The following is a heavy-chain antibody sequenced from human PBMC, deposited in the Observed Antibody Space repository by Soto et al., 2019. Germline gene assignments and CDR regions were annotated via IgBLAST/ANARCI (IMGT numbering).Heavy chain of an antibody. V-gene: IGHV4-59*01. J-gene: IGHJ6*02. CDR3: ARDWGYGNYYGMDG. D-gene: IGHD5-18*01. CDR2: IYYSGST. Sequence: SLTHHGSGLSWSLCYRRCILSPPGKGLEWIGYIYYSGSTNYNPSLKSRVTISVDTYKNQFSLKLSSVTAADTAVEDCARDWGYGNYYGMDGWGPATKVTVS. CDR1: GLSWSLCY.